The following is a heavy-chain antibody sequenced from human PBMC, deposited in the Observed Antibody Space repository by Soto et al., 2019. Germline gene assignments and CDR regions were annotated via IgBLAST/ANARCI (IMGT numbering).Heavy chain of an antibody. Sequence: SVKVSCKASGVTFNKFAFSWVRQAPGQGFEWMGGIIPVFRSANYAQRFRGRITITADEYTSTVYLYLDDLRSDDTAVYYCARRYCASDNCPLFYYFVDLWGLGTTVTVSS. CDR3: ARRYCASDNCPLFYYFVDL. D-gene: IGHD2-21*02. CDR2: IIPVFRSA. CDR1: GVTFNKFA. J-gene: IGHJ6*02. V-gene: IGHV1-69*13.